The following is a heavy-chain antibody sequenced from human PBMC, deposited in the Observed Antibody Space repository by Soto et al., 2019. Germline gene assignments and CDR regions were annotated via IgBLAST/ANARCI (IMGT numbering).Heavy chain of an antibody. CDR1: GFSLSTSEVG. D-gene: IGHD6-13*01. Sequence: QITLKESGPTLVKPTQTLTLTCTFSGFSLSTSEVGVGWIRQPPGKPLEWLALIFWNDDERYNPSLKSRLTIPKDIAKNQVVLTMTNMDPVDTATYYCAHSRVFDWFDPWGQGTLVTVSS. J-gene: IGHJ5*02. V-gene: IGHV2-5*01. CDR3: AHSRVFDWFDP. CDR2: IFWNDDE.